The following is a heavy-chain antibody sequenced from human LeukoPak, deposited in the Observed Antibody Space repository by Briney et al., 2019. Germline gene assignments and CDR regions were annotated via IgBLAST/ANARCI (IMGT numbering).Heavy chain of an antibody. CDR2: ITGSGNST. CDR3: ARELFDFDY. CDR1: GFTFSNYA. V-gene: IGHV3-23*01. J-gene: IGHJ4*02. Sequence: AGGSLRLSCAVSGFTFSNYAMTWVRQAPGKGPEWVSEITGSGNSTYYADSVKGRFTISGDNSKNTLYLQMNSLRAEDTAVYYCARELFDFDYWGQGTLVTVSS. D-gene: IGHD3-10*01.